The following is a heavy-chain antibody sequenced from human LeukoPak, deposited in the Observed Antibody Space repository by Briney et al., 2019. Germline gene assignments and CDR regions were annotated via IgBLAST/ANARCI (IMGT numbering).Heavy chain of an antibody. Sequence: SETLSLTCTVSGGSISSGSYYWSWIRQPAGKGLEWIGRIYTSGSTNYNPSLKSRVTISVDTSKNQFSLKLSSVTAADTAVYYCARGVAAAVYDAIDIWGQGTMVTVSS. V-gene: IGHV4-61*02. CDR1: GGSISSGSYY. CDR3: ARGVAAAVYDAIDI. J-gene: IGHJ3*02. CDR2: IYTSGST. D-gene: IGHD6-13*01.